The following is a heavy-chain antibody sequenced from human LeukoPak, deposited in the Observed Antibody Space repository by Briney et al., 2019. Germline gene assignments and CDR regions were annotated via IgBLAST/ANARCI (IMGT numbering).Heavy chain of an antibody. Sequence: PSETLSLTCTVSGGSISSYYWSWIRQPAGKGLEWIGRIYTSGSTNYNPSLKSRVTMSVDTSKNQFSLKLNSVTAADTTVYYCAKSNGYGLVDIWGQGTMVTVSS. J-gene: IGHJ3*02. D-gene: IGHD3-10*01. V-gene: IGHV4-4*07. CDR2: IYTSGST. CDR3: AKSNGYGLVDI. CDR1: GGSISSYY.